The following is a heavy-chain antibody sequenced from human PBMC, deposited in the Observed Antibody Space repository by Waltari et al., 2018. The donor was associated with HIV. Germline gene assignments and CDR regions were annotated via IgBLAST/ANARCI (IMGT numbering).Heavy chain of an antibody. J-gene: IGHJ3*01. D-gene: IGHD1-26*01. Sequence: QAQLVQSGAETKKPGSSVTVSCQASGGAFDTFAFTWVRQAPGQGLEWLGGPAPFFGFIYAQDFNGRVTITSNPSTRTVFLELGGLRPDDTAVYFCAKSDFTELVRGQKAFDVWGQGT. CDR1: GGAFDTFA. CDR3: AKSDFTELVRGQKAFDV. CDR2: PAPFFGF. V-gene: IGHV1-69*19.